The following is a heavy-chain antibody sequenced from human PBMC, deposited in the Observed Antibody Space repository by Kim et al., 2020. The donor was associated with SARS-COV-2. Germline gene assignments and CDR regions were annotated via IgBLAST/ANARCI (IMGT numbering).Heavy chain of an antibody. CDR2: IYYSGST. D-gene: IGHD3-10*01. V-gene: IGHV4-39*01. J-gene: IGHJ4*02. Sequence: SETLSLTCTVSGGSISSSSYYWGWIRQPPGKGLEWIGSIYYSGSTYYNPSLKSRVTISVDTSKNQFSLKLSSVTAPDTAVYYCASPSGVRGDYDYWGQGTLVTVSS. CDR3: ASPSGVRGDYDY. CDR1: GGSISSSSYY.